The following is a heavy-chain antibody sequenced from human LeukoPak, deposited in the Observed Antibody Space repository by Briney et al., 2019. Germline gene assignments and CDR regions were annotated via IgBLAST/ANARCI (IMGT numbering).Heavy chain of an antibody. CDR2: IIPIFGTA. CDR3: ASSCGGDCRTRGYDAFDI. V-gene: IGHV1-69*05. D-gene: IGHD2-21*02. Sequence: GSSVKVSCKASGGTFSSYAISWVRQAPGQGLEWMGGIIPIFGTANYAQKFQGRVTITTDESTSTAYMELSSLRSEDTAVDYCASSCGGDCRTRGYDAFDIWGQGTMVTVSS. CDR1: GGTFSSYA. J-gene: IGHJ3*02.